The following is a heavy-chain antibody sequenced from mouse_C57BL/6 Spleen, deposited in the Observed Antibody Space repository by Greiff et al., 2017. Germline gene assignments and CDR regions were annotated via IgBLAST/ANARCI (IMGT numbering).Heavy chain of an antibody. Sequence: QVQLKESGPGLVAPSQSLSISCTVSGFSLTSYGVHWVRQPPGKGLEWLVVIWSDGSTTYNSALKSRLSISKDNSKSQVFLKMNSLQTDETAMYYCARHGGPYWYFDVWGTGTTVTVSS. CDR3: ARHGGPYWYFDV. J-gene: IGHJ1*03. CDR1: GFSLTSYG. V-gene: IGHV2-6-1*01. CDR2: IWSDGST.